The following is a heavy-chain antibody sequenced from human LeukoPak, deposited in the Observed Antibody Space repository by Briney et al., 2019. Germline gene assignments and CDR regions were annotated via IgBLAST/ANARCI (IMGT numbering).Heavy chain of an antibody. CDR3: ARGYQLPSYYYYYMDV. CDR1: GGTFSSYT. V-gene: IGHV1-69*02. D-gene: IGHD2-2*01. J-gene: IGHJ6*03. CDR2: IIPILGIA. Sequence: SVKVSCKASGGTFSSYTISWVRQAPGQGLEWMGRIIPILGIANYAQKFQGRVTITADKSTSTAYMELSSLRSEDTAVYYCARGYQLPSYYYYYMDVWGEGTTVTVSS.